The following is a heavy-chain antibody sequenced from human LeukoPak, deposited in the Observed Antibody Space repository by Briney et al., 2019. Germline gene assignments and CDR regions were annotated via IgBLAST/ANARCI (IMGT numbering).Heavy chain of an antibody. CDR3: ARVGGMIAAAGTVFY. Sequence: ASVKVSCKASGYTFSNYGLSWVRQAPGQGLEWMGWISGYNGHTSYPQKFQGRVIMTTNTSASTAYMELRSLRSEDTAVYYCARVGGMIAAAGTVFYWGQGTLVTVSS. J-gene: IGHJ4*02. V-gene: IGHV1-18*01. CDR2: ISGYNGHT. D-gene: IGHD6-13*01. CDR1: GYTFSNYG.